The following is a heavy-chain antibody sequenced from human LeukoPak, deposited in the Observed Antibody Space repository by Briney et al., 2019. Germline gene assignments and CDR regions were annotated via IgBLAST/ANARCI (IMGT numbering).Heavy chain of an antibody. D-gene: IGHD3-3*01. CDR1: GFTFSSYS. V-gene: IGHV3-21*04. CDR2: ISSSSSYI. J-gene: IGHJ4*02. Sequence: PGGSLRLSCAASGFTFSSYSMNWVRQAPGKGLEWVSSISSSSSYIYYADSVKGRFTISRDNAKNSLYLQMNSLRAEDTALYYCAREEDDFWRGPLFDYWGQGTLVTVSS. CDR3: AREEDDFWRGPLFDY.